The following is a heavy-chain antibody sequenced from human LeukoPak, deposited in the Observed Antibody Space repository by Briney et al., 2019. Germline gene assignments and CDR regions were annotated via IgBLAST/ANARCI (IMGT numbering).Heavy chain of an antibody. V-gene: IGHV3-30*02. D-gene: IGHD4-11*01. CDR2: IRYDGSNK. CDR1: GFTFSRYG. J-gene: IGHJ4*02. CDR3: ARDGLAVTTFEYFFDY. Sequence: GGSLRLSCAASGFTFSRYGMHWVRQAPGKGLEWVAFIRYDGSNKYYTDSVKGRFTISRDNSKNTLYLQTNSLRVEDTAVYYCARDGLAVTTFEYFFDYWGQGTLVTVS.